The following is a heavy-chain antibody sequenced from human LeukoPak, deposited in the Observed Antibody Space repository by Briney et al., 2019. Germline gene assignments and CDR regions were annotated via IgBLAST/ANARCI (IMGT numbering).Heavy chain of an antibody. Sequence: SETLSLTCTVSGDSISINTYHWGWIRQPPGKALEWIGGIYYSRNTYYNPSLRSRVTISVDTSKNQFSLKLSSVTAADTAVYYCARQVGYSSSWYVGWFDPWGQGTLVTVSS. J-gene: IGHJ5*02. V-gene: IGHV4-39*01. D-gene: IGHD6-13*01. CDR2: IYYSRNT. CDR1: GDSISINTYH. CDR3: ARQVGYSSSWYVGWFDP.